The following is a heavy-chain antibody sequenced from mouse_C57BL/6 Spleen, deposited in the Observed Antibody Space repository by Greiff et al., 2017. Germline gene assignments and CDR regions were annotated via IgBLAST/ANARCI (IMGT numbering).Heavy chain of an antibody. CDR2: ISSGGDYI. D-gene: IGHD4-1*01. CDR3: TREWDWDVAWFAY. Sequence: EVKLMESGEGLVKPGGSLKLSCAASGFTFSSYAMSWVRQTPEKRLEWVAYISSGGDYIYYADTVKGRFTISRDNARNTLYLQMSSLNSEDTAMYYCTREWDWDVAWFAYWGQGTLVTVSA. J-gene: IGHJ3*01. CDR1: GFTFSSYA. V-gene: IGHV5-9-1*02.